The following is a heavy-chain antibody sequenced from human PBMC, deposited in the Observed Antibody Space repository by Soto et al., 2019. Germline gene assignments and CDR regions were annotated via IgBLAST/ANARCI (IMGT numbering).Heavy chain of an antibody. CDR3: AGLHPGDY. D-gene: IGHD5-12*01. CDR2: IYNSGST. J-gene: IGHJ4*02. Sequence: QVQLQESGPGLVKPSETLSLTCTVSGGSISSYYWSWIRQPPGKGLEWIGYIYNSGSTNYNPSLKRRVTISVDTSKNQISLKLSSVTAADAAVYYCAGLHPGDYWGQGTLVTVSS. V-gene: IGHV4-59*01. CDR1: GGSISSYY.